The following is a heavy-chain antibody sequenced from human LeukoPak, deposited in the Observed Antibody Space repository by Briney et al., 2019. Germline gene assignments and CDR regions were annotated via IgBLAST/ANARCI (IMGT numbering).Heavy chain of an antibody. CDR3: AKDGTSYYYIYY. CDR1: GFTFNNYG. D-gene: IGHD2/OR15-2a*01. J-gene: IGHJ4*02. V-gene: IGHV3-30*02. Sequence: GGSLRLSCAASGFTFNNYGMHWVRQAPGKGLEWLAFIRYDGSNTYYADSVKGRFTVSRDDSKNTLYLHMNSLRGDDTAVYYCAKDGTSYYYIYYWGQGTLVTVSS. CDR2: IRYDGSNT.